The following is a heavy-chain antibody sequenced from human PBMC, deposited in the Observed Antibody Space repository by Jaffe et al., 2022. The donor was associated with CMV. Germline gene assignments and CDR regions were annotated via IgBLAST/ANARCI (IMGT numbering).Heavy chain of an antibody. CDR1: GFSLSTSGMC. D-gene: IGHD3-9*01. Sequence: QVTLRESGPALVKPTQTLTLTCTFSGFSLSTSGMCVSWIRQPPGKALEWLARIDWDDDKYYSTSLKTRLTISKDTSKNQVVLTMTNMDPVDTATYYCARSILLDYDILTGQEYNWFDPWGQGTLVTVSS. J-gene: IGHJ5*02. CDR3: ARSILLDYDILTGQEYNWFDP. V-gene: IGHV2-70*15. CDR2: IDWDDDK.